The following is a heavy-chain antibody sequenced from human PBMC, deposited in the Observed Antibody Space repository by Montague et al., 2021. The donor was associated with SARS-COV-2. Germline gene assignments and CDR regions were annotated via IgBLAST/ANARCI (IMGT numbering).Heavy chain of an antibody. CDR2: INHSGST. Sequence: SETLSLTCAVHGGSFSGYYWTWIRQPPGKGLEWIGEINHSGSTNYNPSLKSRVTISVDTSMNQFSLKLRSVTAADTAVYYCARGQPPRITFGGIISYGLDVWGQGTTVTVSS. J-gene: IGHJ6*02. V-gene: IGHV4-34*01. D-gene: IGHD3-16*02. CDR3: ARGQPPRITFGGIISYGLDV. CDR1: GGSFSGYY.